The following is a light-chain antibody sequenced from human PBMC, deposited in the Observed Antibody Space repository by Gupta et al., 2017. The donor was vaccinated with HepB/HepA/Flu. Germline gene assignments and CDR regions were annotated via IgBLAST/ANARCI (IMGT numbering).Light chain of an antibody. CDR3: SSYAGSSNVV. Sequence: QSALTQPASVSGSPGQSITISCTGTSSDVGSYNLACWYQQHPGKAPKLMIYEVSERPSGVSNRFSGSKSGITASLTISGLQADDEADYYCSSYAGSSNVVFGGGTKVTVL. V-gene: IGLV2-23*02. CDR1: SSDVGSYNL. CDR2: EVS. J-gene: IGLJ2*01.